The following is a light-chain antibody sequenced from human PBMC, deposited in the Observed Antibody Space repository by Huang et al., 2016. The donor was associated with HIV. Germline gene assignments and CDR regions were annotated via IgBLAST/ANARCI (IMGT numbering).Light chain of an antibody. CDR1: QSVGNW. J-gene: IGKJ2*01. V-gene: IGKV1-5*03. CDR3: QQYNRFYT. CDR2: TAA. Sequence: DIQMTQSPSTLSASVGDRVTITCRASQSVGNWLAWYQKKAGQAPKLLIYTAATLQNGVPSRFSGSGSESEFTLTINSLQPDDFATYYCQQYNRFYTFGQGTRLDIK.